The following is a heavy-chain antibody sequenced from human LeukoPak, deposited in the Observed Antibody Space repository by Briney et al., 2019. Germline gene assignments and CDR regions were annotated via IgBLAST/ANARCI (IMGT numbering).Heavy chain of an antibody. D-gene: IGHD2-2*01. CDR1: GGSISSSSYY. Sequence: SETLSLTCSVFGGSISSSSYYWGWIRQPPGKGLEWIGSIYYSGSSYYNPSLKSRVTISVDTSKNQFSLKLTSVTAADTAVYYCARRDCTSTACYAGSYYFDYWGQGTLVTVSS. CDR2: IYYSGSS. V-gene: IGHV4-39*01. J-gene: IGHJ4*02. CDR3: ARRDCTSTACYAGSYYFDY.